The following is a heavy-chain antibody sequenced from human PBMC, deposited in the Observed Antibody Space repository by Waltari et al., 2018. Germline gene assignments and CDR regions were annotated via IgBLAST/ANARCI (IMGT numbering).Heavy chain of an antibody. CDR2: ISGSGGST. J-gene: IGHJ6*02. V-gene: IGHV3-23*01. Sequence: EVQLLESGGGLVQPGGSLRLSCAASGSTFSSYAMTWVRQAPGKGLEWVSAISGSGGSTYYADSVKGRFTISRDNSKNTLYLQMNSLRAEDTAVYYCAKEDPGYYYYYYGMDVWGQGTTVTVSS. CDR1: GSTFSSYA. CDR3: AKEDPGYYYYYYGMDV.